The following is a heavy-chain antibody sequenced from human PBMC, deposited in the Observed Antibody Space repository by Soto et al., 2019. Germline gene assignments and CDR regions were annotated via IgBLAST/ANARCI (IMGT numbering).Heavy chain of an antibody. D-gene: IGHD3-10*01. CDR1: GFIFTNYN. CDR3: TRVSDSLGWFGVANYYDS. CDR2: IDGTSTTI. Sequence: EVQLVESGGGMVQPGGSLRLSCAASGFIFTNYNMNWVRQAPGKGLEWVSYIDGTSTTIYYADSVLGRFTISRDNAKNAVFLHMSCLRDDDTALYYCTRVSDSLGWFGVANYYDSCGQGALVTVSS. V-gene: IGHV3-48*02. J-gene: IGHJ4*02.